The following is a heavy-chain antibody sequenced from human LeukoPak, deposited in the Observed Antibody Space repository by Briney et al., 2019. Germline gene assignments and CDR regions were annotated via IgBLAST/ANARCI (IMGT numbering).Heavy chain of an antibody. D-gene: IGHD3-10*01. CDR2: SIPIFGTA. CDR3: ARVGLYGSGSYYNY. J-gene: IGHJ4*02. V-gene: IGHV1-69*01. Sequence: SVNVSCKASGGTFSSYAISWVRQAPGQGLEWRGGSIPIFGTANYAQKFHGRVTITADESTSTAYMELSSLRSEATAVYYCARVGLYGSGSYYNYWGQGTLVTVSS. CDR1: GGTFSSYA.